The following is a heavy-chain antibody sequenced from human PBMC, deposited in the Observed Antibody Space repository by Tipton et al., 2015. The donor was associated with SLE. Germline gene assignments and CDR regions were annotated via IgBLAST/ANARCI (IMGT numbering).Heavy chain of an antibody. CDR2: ISSRGST. D-gene: IGHD5-24*01. V-gene: IGHV4-61*09. CDR3: ARALNNGWRLGDRFDP. J-gene: IGHJ5*02. CDR1: GGSIPSGTYY. Sequence: LRLSCTVSGGSIPSGTYYLTWIRQPAGKGLEWIGHISSRGSTHYNPSLKSLVTISLDTSKNQLSLRLSSVTAADTAVYYCARALNNGWRLGDRFDPWGQGTLVTVSS.